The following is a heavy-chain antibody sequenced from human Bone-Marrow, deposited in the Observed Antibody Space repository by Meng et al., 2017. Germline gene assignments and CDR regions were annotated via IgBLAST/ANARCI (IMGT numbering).Heavy chain of an antibody. Sequence: GESLKISCAASGFTFSSYSMNWVRQAPGKGLEWVSSISSSSSYIYYADSVKGRFTISRDNAKSSLYLQMNSLRAEDTGVYYCARAPHPGRGAEYYFDYWGQGTLVTVSS. D-gene: IGHD3-10*01. CDR3: ARAPHPGRGAEYYFDY. CDR2: ISSSSSYI. CDR1: GFTFSSYS. J-gene: IGHJ4*02. V-gene: IGHV3-21*01.